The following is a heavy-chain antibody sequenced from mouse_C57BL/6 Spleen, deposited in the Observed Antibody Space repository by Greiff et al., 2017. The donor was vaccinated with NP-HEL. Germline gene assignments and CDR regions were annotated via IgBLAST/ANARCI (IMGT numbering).Heavy chain of an antibody. J-gene: IGHJ2*01. D-gene: IGHD2-4*01. Sequence: EVQLVESGGGLVKPGGSLKLSCAASGFTFSSYAMPWVRQTPEKRLEWVAYISDGGSYTYYPDNVKGRFTISRANAKNPLFLQLSHLKSEDAAMYYCGGDSTSYYDYPSDLDDWGKGTTVTVSS. CDR1: GFTFSSYA. CDR2: ISDGGSYT. V-gene: IGHV5-4*01. CDR3: GGDSTSYYDYPSDLDD.